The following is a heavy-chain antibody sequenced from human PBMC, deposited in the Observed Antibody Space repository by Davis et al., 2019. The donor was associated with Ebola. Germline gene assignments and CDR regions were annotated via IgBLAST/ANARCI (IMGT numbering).Heavy chain of an antibody. CDR3: PRVNGYYYYGMDV. Sequence: GGSLRLSSAASGFTFSSYEMNWVRQAPGKGLEWVSYISSSGSTIYYADSVKGRFTISRDNAKNSLYLQMNSLGPEDTAVYYCPRVNGYYYYGMDVWGQGTTVTVSS. CDR2: ISSSGSTI. V-gene: IGHV3-48*03. D-gene: IGHD3-22*01. J-gene: IGHJ6*02. CDR1: GFTFSSYE.